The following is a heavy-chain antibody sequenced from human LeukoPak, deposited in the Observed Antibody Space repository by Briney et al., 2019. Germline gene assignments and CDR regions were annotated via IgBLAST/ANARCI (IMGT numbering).Heavy chain of an antibody. Sequence: ASVKVSCKASGYTFTSYDINWVRQATGQGLEWMGWMNPNSGNTGYAQKFQGRVTMTRNTSISTAYTELSSLRSEDTAVYYCARGSRGWYGRWFDPWGQGTLVTVSS. CDR3: ARGSRGWYGRWFDP. CDR2: MNPNSGNT. CDR1: GYTFTSYD. D-gene: IGHD6-19*01. J-gene: IGHJ5*02. V-gene: IGHV1-8*01.